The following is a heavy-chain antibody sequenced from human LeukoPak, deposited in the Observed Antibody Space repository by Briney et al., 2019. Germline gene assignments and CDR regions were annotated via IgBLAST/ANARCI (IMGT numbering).Heavy chain of an antibody. V-gene: IGHV3-23*01. CDR2: ISGSGGST. Sequence: GGSLRLSCAASGFTFSSYAMSWVRQAPGKGLEWVSAISGSGGSTYYADSVTGRFTISRDNSKHTQYLQMNSLRAEDTAVYYCAKDRGYYGSGSYKEYFQHWGQGTLVTVSS. J-gene: IGHJ1*01. D-gene: IGHD3-10*01. CDR3: AKDRGYYGSGSYKEYFQH. CDR1: GFTFSSYA.